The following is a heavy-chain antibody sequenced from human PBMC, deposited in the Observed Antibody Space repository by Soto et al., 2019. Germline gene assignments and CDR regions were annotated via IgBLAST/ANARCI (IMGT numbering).Heavy chain of an antibody. J-gene: IGHJ4*02. CDR1: GWTFSSYA. V-gene: IGHV1-69*13. CDR3: ARTPYYYERSGLLDY. D-gene: IGHD3-22*01. CDR2: IIPIFGTA. Sequence: ASVKVSCKACGWTFSSYAISWVRQAPGQGREWMGGIIPIFGTANYAQKFQGRVTITADESTSTAYMELSSLRSEDTAVYYCARTPYYYERSGLLDYLGQGTLITVSS.